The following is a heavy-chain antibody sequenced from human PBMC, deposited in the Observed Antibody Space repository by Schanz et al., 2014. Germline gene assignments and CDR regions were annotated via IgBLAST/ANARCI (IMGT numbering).Heavy chain of an antibody. CDR3: TRLRRADPNGFDV. V-gene: IGHV1-69*02. CDR1: GDTFSKYN. Sequence: QVQLVQSGPEVKKPGSSVKVSCQAFGDTFSKYNIMWVRQVPGQGLEWLGRIMPLRGIGNNAWKFQDRLTITADKSMKITYMELSSLGTEDTAVYYCTRLRRADPNGFDVWGRGTTVTVS. CDR2: IMPLRGIG. D-gene: IGHD6-19*01. J-gene: IGHJ6*02.